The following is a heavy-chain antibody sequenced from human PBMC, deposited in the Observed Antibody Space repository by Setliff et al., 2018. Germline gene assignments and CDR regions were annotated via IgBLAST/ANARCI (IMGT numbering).Heavy chain of an antibody. Sequence: PGGSLRLSCTASGLSYINDWVSWVRQAPGKGLEYVSAISSNGVRLSYADSVKGRFTISRDISKNTLYLQMDSLRHEDTAVYYCITLSTIPLGVWGQGTTVTVSS. CDR3: ITLSTIPLGV. V-gene: IGHV3-64*02. CDR2: ISSNGVRL. J-gene: IGHJ6*02. CDR1: GLSYINDW. D-gene: IGHD2-2*01.